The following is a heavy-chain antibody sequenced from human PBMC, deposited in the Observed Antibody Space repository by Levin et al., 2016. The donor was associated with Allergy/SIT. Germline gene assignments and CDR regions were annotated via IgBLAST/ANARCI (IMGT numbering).Heavy chain of an antibody. CDR2: IRYDGSNK. CDR3: ARDWWARYSSGWPDI. V-gene: IGHV3-30*02. J-gene: IGHJ3*02. Sequence: LSLTCAASGFTFSSYGMHWVRQAPGKGLEWVAFIRYDGSNKYYADSVKGRFTISRDNAKNSLYLQMNSLRAEDTAVYYCARDWWARYSSGWPDIWGQGTMVTVSS. D-gene: IGHD6-19*01. CDR1: GFTFSSYG.